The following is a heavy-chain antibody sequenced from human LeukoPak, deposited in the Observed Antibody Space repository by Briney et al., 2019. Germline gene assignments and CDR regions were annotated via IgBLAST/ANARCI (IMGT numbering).Heavy chain of an antibody. CDR3: ASLVGATKPFDY. D-gene: IGHD1-26*01. Sequence: PSETLSLTCTVSGGSISSYYWSRIRQPPGKGLEWIGYIYYSGSTNYNPSLKGRVTISVDTSKNQFSLKLSSVTAADTAVYYCASLVGATKPFDYWGQGTLVTVSS. CDR1: GGSISSYY. CDR2: IYYSGST. J-gene: IGHJ4*02. V-gene: IGHV4-59*01.